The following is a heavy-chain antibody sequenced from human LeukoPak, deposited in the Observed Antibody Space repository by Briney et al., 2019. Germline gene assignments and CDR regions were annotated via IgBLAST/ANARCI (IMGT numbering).Heavy chain of an antibody. Sequence: ASVKVSCTASGYTFTSYGISWVRQAPGQGLEWMGWISAYNGNTNYAQKLQGRVTMTTDTSTSTAYMELRSLRSDDTAVYYCARDSIAVAGIYYYYGMDVWGQGTTVTVSS. CDR2: ISAYNGNT. D-gene: IGHD6-19*01. CDR3: ARDSIAVAGIYYYYGMDV. J-gene: IGHJ6*02. V-gene: IGHV1-18*01. CDR1: GYTFTSYG.